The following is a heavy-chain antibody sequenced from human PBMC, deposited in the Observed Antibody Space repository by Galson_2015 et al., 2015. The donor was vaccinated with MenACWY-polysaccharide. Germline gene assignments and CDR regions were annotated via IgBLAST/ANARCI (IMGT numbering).Heavy chain of an antibody. J-gene: IGHJ6*02. V-gene: IGHV3-7*01. D-gene: IGHD7-27*01. CDR3: ARGHLGLGL. Sequence: SLRLSCAASGFPFSDSWMTWVRQAPGKGLEWVASIKKDGSEKYYVDSVKGRFTISRDNAKDSLYLQMNSLGAEDTAVYFCARGHLGLGLWGQGTTVTVSS. CDR2: IKKDGSEK. CDR1: GFPFSDSW.